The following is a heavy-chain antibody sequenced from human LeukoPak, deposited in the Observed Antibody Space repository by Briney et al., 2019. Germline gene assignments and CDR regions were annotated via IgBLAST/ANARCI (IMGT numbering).Heavy chain of an antibody. J-gene: IGHJ4*02. CDR2: IYHSGSI. V-gene: IGHV4-4*02. CDR3: ARLWGSGTYSFPMRRNGHYFDY. Sequence: PSETLSLTCVVSGGSISSNNWWSWVRQPPGKGLEWIGEIYHSGSIYYNPSFKSRVSISVDQSKNQFSLRLRSVTAADTALYYCARLWGSGTYSFPMRRNGHYFDYWGQGTQVTVSS. CDR1: GGSISSNNW. D-gene: IGHD3-16*01.